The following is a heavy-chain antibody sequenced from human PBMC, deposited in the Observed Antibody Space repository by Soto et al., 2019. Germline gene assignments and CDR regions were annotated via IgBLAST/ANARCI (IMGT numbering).Heavy chain of an antibody. D-gene: IGHD6-13*01. V-gene: IGHV3-15*07. J-gene: IGHJ6*02. CDR1: GFTFSNAW. Sequence: GGSLRLSCVASGFTFSNAWMNWVRQAPGKGLEWVGRIKSKTDGGTTDYAAPVKGRFTISRDDSKNTLYLQMNSLKTEDTAVYYCTTRGAAGSNYYYYGMDVWGQGTTVTVSS. CDR2: IKSKTDGGTT. CDR3: TTRGAAGSNYYYYGMDV.